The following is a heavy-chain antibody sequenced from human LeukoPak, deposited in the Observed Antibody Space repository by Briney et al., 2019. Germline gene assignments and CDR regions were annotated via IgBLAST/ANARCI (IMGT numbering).Heavy chain of an antibody. CDR2: IITIFGTA. V-gene: IGHV1-69*13. Sequence: SVKVSCKASGYTFTSYGISWVRQARGQGLEWMGGIITIFGTANYAQKFQGRVTITSDESTSTASMALSSLRCQPTAVSYCARAAGPILAAAAVYDYWGQGTLVTVSS. CDR1: GYTFTSYG. CDR3: ARAAGPILAAAAVYDY. D-gene: IGHD6-13*01. J-gene: IGHJ4*02.